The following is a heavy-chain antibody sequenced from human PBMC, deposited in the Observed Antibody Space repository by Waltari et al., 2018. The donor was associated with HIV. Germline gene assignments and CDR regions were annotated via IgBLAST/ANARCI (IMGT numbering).Heavy chain of an antibody. J-gene: IGHJ4*02. V-gene: IGHV3-30-3*01. Sequence: QVQLVESGGGVVQPGRSLRLSCAASGFTFSRYAMHWVRQAPGKVLGGVAVISYEGIKKYYADSVKGRFTISRDNSKNTLYLQMNSLRAEDTAVYYCARDPQYCSSTSCSYYFDYWGQGTLVTVSS. D-gene: IGHD2-2*01. CDR1: GFTFSRYA. CDR3: ARDPQYCSSTSCSYYFDY. CDR2: ISYEGIKK.